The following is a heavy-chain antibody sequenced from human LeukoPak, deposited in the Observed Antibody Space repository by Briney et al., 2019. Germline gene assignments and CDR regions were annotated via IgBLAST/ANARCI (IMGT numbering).Heavy chain of an antibody. V-gene: IGHV3-7*01. CDR1: GFNLSRYW. Sequence: GGSLRLSCAASGFNLSRYWMSWVRQAPGKGLEWVANIKQDGSEKYYVDSVKGRFTISRDNAKNSLYLQMNSLRAEDTAVYYCAREVLQYFDWLNYGMDVWGQGTTVTVSS. CDR2: IKQDGSEK. D-gene: IGHD3-9*01. CDR3: AREVLQYFDWLNYGMDV. J-gene: IGHJ6*02.